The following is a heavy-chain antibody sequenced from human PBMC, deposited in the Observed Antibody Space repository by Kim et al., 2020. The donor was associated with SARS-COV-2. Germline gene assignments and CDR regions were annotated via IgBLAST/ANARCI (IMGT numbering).Heavy chain of an antibody. D-gene: IGHD4-17*01. V-gene: IGHV4-59*13. CDR1: GGSISYYY. Sequence: SETLSLTCTVSGGSISYYYWSWIRQPPGKGLEWIGYIDYSGTTYYNPSLKSRVTISVDTSKNQFSLKLSSVTAADTAVYYCARGTTSPGKAFDIWGQGTMVTVST. CDR2: IDYSGTT. J-gene: IGHJ3*02. CDR3: ARGTTSPGKAFDI.